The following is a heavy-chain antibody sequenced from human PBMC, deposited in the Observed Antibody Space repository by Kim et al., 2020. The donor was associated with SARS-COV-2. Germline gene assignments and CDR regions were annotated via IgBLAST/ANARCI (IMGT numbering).Heavy chain of an antibody. CDR2: IYPGDSDT. CDR3: ARLLYDFWSGYFQFFGY. V-gene: IGHV5-51*01. J-gene: IGHJ4*02. Sequence: GESLKISCKGSGYSFTSYWIGWVRQMPGKGLEWMGIIYPGDSDTRYSPSFQGQVTISADKSISTAYLQWSSLKASDTAMYYCARLLYDFWSGYFQFFGYWGQGTLVTVSS. D-gene: IGHD3-3*01. CDR1: GYSFTSYW.